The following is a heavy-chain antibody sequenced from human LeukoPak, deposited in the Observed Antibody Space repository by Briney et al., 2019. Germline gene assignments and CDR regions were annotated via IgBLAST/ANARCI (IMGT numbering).Heavy chain of an antibody. CDR1: GFTFSNYN. CDR2: IYHSGST. Sequence: GSLRLSCAASGFTFSNYNMNWVRQAPGKGLEWIGSIYHSGSTYYNPSLKSRVTISVDTSKNQFSLKLSSVTAADTAVYYCARSFRRGGSGSYFGYWGQGTLVTVSS. V-gene: IGHV4-38-2*01. CDR3: ARSFRRGGSGSYFGY. D-gene: IGHD3-10*01. J-gene: IGHJ4*02.